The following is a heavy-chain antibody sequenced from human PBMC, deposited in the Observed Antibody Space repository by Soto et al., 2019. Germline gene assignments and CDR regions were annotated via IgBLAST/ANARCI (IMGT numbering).Heavy chain of an antibody. Sequence: VGSLRLSCGSSEFTFSDHQMSWVREARGRGLEWVSVIYSSGTTYYGDSVKGRFTISRDNSKNTLYLQMNSLRTEDTALYYCARAGSPFHSDSTGYWGFDYWGQGTLATVSS. J-gene: IGHJ4*02. V-gene: IGHV3-53*01. CDR2: IYSSGTT. CDR3: ARAGSPFHSDSTGYWGFDY. D-gene: IGHD3-9*01. CDR1: EFTFSDHQ.